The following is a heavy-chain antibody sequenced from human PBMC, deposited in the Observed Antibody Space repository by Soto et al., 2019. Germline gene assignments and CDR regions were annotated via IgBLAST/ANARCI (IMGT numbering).Heavy chain of an antibody. CDR1: GYTFTSYG. Sequence: AASVKVSCKASGYTFTSYGISWVRQAPGQGLEWMGWISAYNGNTNYAQKLQGRVTMTTDTSTSTAYMELRSLRSDDTAVYYCARDLVYSSSWRGPGYYYGMDVWGQGTTVTVSS. J-gene: IGHJ6*02. D-gene: IGHD6-13*01. V-gene: IGHV1-18*04. CDR3: ARDLVYSSSWRGPGYYYGMDV. CDR2: ISAYNGNT.